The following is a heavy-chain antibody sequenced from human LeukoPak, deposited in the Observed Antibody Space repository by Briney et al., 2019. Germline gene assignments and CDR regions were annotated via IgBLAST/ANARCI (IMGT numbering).Heavy chain of an antibody. J-gene: IGHJ4*02. Sequence: ASVKVSCKASGYTFTGYYMHWVRQAPGQGLEWMGWINPNSGGTSYAQKFQGRVTMTRDTSISTAYMELSRLRSDDTAVYYCARDPGYYYDSSGSYDYWGQGTLVTVSS. V-gene: IGHV1-2*02. CDR2: INPNSGGT. D-gene: IGHD3-22*01. CDR1: GYTFTGYY. CDR3: ARDPGYYYDSSGSYDY.